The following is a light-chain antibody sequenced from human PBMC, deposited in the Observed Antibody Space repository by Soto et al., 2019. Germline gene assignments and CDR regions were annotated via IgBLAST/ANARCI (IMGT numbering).Light chain of an antibody. CDR3: SSYTSISSLGV. CDR2: EVS. CDR1: SSDVGGYNY. Sequence: QSALTQPASVSGSPGESITISCTGTSSDVGGYNYVSWYQQYPGKVPKLLIYEVSNRPSGVSNRFSGSKSGNTASLTISRLRAEDEADYYCSSYTSISSLGVFGGGTKVTVL. V-gene: IGLV2-14*01. J-gene: IGLJ3*02.